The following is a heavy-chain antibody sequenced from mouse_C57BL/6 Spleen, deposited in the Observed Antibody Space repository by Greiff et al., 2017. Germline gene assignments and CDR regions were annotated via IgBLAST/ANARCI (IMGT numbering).Heavy chain of an antibody. CDR1: GYAFSSSW. Sequence: QVQLPQSGPELVKPGASVKISCKASGYAFSSSWMNWVKQRPGRGLEWIGRLYPGAGGTTYNEQFKGKATLTADKPSSTAYMQLSSLTSEDSAVYYCARSSPHSFDYWGQGTILTVSA. D-gene: IGHD3-1*01. CDR2: LYPGAGGT. CDR3: ARSSPHSFDY. V-gene: IGHV1-82*01. J-gene: IGHJ3*01.